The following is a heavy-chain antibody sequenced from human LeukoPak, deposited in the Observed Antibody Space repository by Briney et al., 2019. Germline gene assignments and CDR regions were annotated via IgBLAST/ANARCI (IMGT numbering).Heavy chain of an antibody. CDR2: IYYSGST. CDR3: ARHAYYSDSSGYYYDSSGYYYYFDY. J-gene: IGHJ4*02. D-gene: IGHD3-22*01. Sequence: SETLSLTCTVSGGSISSSRYSWGWIRQPPGKGLEWIGTIYYSGSTYYNPSLKSRVTISVDTSKNQFSLRLSSVTAADTAVYYCARHAYYSDSSGYYYDSSGYYYYFDYWGQGTLVTVSS. CDR1: GGSISSSRYS. V-gene: IGHV4-39*01.